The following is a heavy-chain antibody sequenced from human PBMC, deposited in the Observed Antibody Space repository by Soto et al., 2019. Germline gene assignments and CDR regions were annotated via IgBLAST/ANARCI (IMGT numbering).Heavy chain of an antibody. V-gene: IGHV1-46*01. J-gene: IGHJ6*02. CDR2: INPSGGRT. CDR1: GYTFTNYY. CDR3: AREKASTSLLTHYYYAMDV. Sequence: AASVKVSCKSSGYTFTNYYVHWVRQAPGQGLEWMGMINPSGGRTTYPQKFQGRVTMTRDTSTSTVYVELSSLRSDDTAVFYCAREKASTSLLTHYYYAMDVWGQGTTVTVS.